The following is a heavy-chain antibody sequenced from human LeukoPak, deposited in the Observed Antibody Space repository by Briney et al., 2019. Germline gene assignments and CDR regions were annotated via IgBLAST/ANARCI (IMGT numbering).Heavy chain of an antibody. CDR2: ISDSGDRT. V-gene: IGHV3-23*01. Sequence: GGSLRLSCAASGFTFSRFAMSWVRQAPGKGLEWVSGISDSGDRTYYADSVKGRFTISRDNSKNTLYLQMNSLRAEDTAVYYCATYRRGYCDSSDSYYFDYWGQGTLVTVSS. CDR3: ATYRRGYCDSSDSYYFDY. D-gene: IGHD3-22*01. CDR1: GFTFSRFA. J-gene: IGHJ4*02.